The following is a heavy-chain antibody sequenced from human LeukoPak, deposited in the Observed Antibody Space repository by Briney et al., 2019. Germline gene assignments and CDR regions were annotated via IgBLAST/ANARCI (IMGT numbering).Heavy chain of an antibody. V-gene: IGHV4-4*07. CDR2: IYTSGST. CDR1: GGSISSYY. D-gene: IGHD3-22*01. Sequence: KASETLSFTCTVSGGSISSYYWSWIRQPAGKGLEWIGRIYTSGSTNYNPSLKSRVTMSVDTSKNQFSLKLSSVTAADTAVYYCARIPYYYDSSGYYWYWFDPWGQGTLVTVSS. J-gene: IGHJ5*02. CDR3: ARIPYYYDSSGYYWYWFDP.